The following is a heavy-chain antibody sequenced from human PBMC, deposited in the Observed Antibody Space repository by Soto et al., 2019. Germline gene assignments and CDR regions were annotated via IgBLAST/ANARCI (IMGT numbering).Heavy chain of an antibody. J-gene: IGHJ4*02. Sequence: SGGSLRLSCAASGFTFSDFWMSWVRQAPGKGLELVANIKEDGSDKDHVDSVKGRFTISRDNAKNLVYLQMNNLRVEDTAVYYCARGGWLAYWGQGTQVIV. CDR1: GFTFSDFW. V-gene: IGHV3-7*05. CDR2: IKEDGSDK. CDR3: ARGGWLAY.